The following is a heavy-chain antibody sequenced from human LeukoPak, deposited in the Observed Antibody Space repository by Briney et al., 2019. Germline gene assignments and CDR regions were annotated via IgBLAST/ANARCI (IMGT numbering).Heavy chain of an antibody. V-gene: IGHV3-9*01. CDR2: ISWNSGSI. CDR3: AKGSGYDSSGYHDY. CDR1: GFTFDDYA. Sequence: GGSLRLSCAASGFTFDDYAMHWVRQAPGKGLEWVSGISWNSGSIGYADSVKGRFTISRDNAKNSLYLRMNSLRAEDTALYYCAKGSGYDSSGYHDYWGQGTLVTVSS. J-gene: IGHJ4*02. D-gene: IGHD3-22*01.